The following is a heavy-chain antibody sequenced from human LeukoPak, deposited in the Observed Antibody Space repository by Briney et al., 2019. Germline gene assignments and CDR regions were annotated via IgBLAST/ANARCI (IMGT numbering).Heavy chain of an antibody. Sequence: GGSLRLSCVASGFTFSSYWMHWVRQTPGKGPVWVSRISSGGTSATYADSVRGQFTISRDNAKNTVYLQMNSLRAEDTAVYYCAKAEYSSVWTTYYYYGMDVWGQGTTVTVSS. CDR1: GFTFSSYW. CDR3: AKAEYSSVWTTYYYYGMDV. D-gene: IGHD6-19*01. J-gene: IGHJ6*02. CDR2: ISSGGTSA. V-gene: IGHV3-74*01.